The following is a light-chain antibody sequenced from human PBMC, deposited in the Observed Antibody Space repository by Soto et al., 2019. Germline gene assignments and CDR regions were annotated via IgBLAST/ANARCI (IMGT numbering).Light chain of an antibody. V-gene: IGKV3-11*01. CDR3: QQRSSWLT. J-gene: IGKJ4*01. Sequence: EIVLTQSPATLSLSPGERAILSCRASQSVSNSLAWYRQKPGQAPRLLIYDASNRATGIPARFSGSGSGTDFTLTISSLEPEDFAVYYCQQRSSWLTFGGGTKLEIK. CDR2: DAS. CDR1: QSVSNS.